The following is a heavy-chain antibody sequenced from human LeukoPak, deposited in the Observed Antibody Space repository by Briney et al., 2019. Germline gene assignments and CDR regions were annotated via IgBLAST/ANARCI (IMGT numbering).Heavy chain of an antibody. V-gene: IGHV3-23*01. CDR3: AMVQQLVFAYYFDY. Sequence: GGSLRLSCAASGFTFSTYAMSWVRQAPGKGLEWVSVITASGGSTSYADSVKGRFTISRDNSKNTLYLQMNSLRAEDTAVYYCAMVQQLVFAYYFDYWGQGTLVTVSS. J-gene: IGHJ4*02. CDR1: GFTFSTYA. D-gene: IGHD6-13*01. CDR2: ITASGGST.